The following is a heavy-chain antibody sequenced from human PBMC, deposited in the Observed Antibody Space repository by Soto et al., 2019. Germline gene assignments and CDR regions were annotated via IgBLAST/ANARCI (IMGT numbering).Heavy chain of an antibody. D-gene: IGHD3-22*01. CDR3: AKVGAALTPEVVILNFDY. CDR2: ISGSGTNT. Sequence: EVQLLESGGGLAQPGGSLRLSCAASGFTFSNYGMTWVRQAPGKGLEWVSGISGSGTNTFYADAVKGRFAISRDNSKNTLYLQMNSLRADDTAVYYCAKVGAALTPEVVILNFDYWGQGTLVTVSS. V-gene: IGHV3-23*01. J-gene: IGHJ4*02. CDR1: GFTFSNYG.